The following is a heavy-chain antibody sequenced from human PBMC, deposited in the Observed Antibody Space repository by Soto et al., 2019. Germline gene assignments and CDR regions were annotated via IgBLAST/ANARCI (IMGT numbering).Heavy chain of an antibody. V-gene: IGHV4-34*01. J-gene: IGHJ4*02. Sequence: QVQLQQWGAGLLKPSETLSLTCAVYGGSFSGYYWSWIRQPPGKGLEYIGEINHSGSTNYNPSLKSRVTISVVTSKNQFSLKLSSVTAADTAVYYCARSYGGNSGTFDFWGQGTLVTVSS. D-gene: IGHD4-17*01. CDR1: GGSFSGYY. CDR2: INHSGST. CDR3: ARSYGGNSGTFDF.